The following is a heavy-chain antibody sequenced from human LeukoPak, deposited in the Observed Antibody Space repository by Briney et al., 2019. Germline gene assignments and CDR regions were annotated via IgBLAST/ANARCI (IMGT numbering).Heavy chain of an antibody. D-gene: IGHD6-13*01. CDR3: ARDLGIAAAGTGYYFDY. V-gene: IGHV1-46*01. J-gene: IGHJ4*02. CDR1: GYTFTSYY. Sequence: GASVKVSCKASGYTFTSYYMHWVRQAPGQGLEWTGIINPSGGSTSYAQKFQGRVTMTRDTSTSTVYMELSSLRSEDTAVYYCARDLGIAAAGTGYYFDYWGQGTLVTVSS. CDR2: INPSGGST.